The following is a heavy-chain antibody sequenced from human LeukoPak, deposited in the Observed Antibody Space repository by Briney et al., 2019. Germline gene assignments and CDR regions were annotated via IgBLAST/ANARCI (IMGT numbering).Heavy chain of an antibody. V-gene: IGHV3-11*04. CDR1: GFTFSDYS. D-gene: IGHD3-22*01. CDR2: ISGSSNMI. J-gene: IGHJ4*02. CDR3: AKDSGYRGIPTNYYDSSLPDY. Sequence: GGSLRLSCAASGFTFSDYSMSWIRQAPGKGLEWVSHISGSSNMIYYGESGRGRFTVSRDNAKNSVYLQMNSLRAEDTGVYYCAKDSGYRGIPTNYYDSSLPDYWGQGTLVTVSS.